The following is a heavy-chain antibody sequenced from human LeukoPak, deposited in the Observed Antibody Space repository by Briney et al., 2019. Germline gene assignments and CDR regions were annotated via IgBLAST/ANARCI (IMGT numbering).Heavy chain of an antibody. J-gene: IGHJ4*02. Sequence: PGGSLRLSCAASGFTFSSYWMHWVRQPPGKGLVWVSRINSDGSSTSYADSVKGRFTISRDNAKNTLYLQMNSLRAEDTAVYYCARSVRRYCSSTGCSAFDYWGQGTLVTVSS. V-gene: IGHV3-74*01. D-gene: IGHD2-2*01. CDR1: GFTFSSYW. CDR2: INSDGSST. CDR3: ARSVRRYCSSTGCSAFDY.